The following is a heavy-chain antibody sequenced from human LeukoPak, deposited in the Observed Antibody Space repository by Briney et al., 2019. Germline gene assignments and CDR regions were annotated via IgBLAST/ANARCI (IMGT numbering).Heavy chain of an antibody. V-gene: IGHV3-21*01. CDR1: GFTFSSYC. Sequence: GGSLRLSCAASGFTFSSYCMNWVRLAPGKGLEWVSSISDSCSYIYYADAVKGRFTISRDNANNSLCQQMSIRRDEDTAVYYWARVHSGSYEYYYYYYMDVWGKGTTVTV. CDR2: ISDSCSYI. J-gene: IGHJ6*03. CDR3: ARVHSGSYEYYYYYYMDV. D-gene: IGHD1-26*01.